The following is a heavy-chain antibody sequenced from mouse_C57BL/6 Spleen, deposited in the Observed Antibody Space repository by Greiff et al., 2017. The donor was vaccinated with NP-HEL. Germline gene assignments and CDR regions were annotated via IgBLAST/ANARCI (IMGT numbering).Heavy chain of an antibody. V-gene: IGHV14-2*01. Sequence: EVQLQQSGAELVKPGASVKLSCTASGFNIKDYYMHWVKQRTEQGLEWIGRIDPEDGGTKYAPKFQGKATITADTSSNTAYLQLSSLTSEATAVYSCARGTFITRAFDVWGPGTTVTVSA. J-gene: IGHJ1*01. CDR1: GFNIKDYY. CDR3: ARGTFITRAFDV. D-gene: IGHD1-1*01. CDR2: IDPEDGGT.